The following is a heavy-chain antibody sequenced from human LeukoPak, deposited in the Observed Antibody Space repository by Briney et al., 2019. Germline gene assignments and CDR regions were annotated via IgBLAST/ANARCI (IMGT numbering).Heavy chain of an antibody. V-gene: IGHV4-59*08. CDR3: ARGFSRGGSGSYSWFDY. D-gene: IGHD3-10*01. J-gene: IGHJ4*02. CDR2: IYYSGST. CDR1: GGSISSYY. Sequence: SETLSLTCTVSGGSISSYYWSWIRQPPGKGLEWIGYIYYSGSTNYNPSLKSRVTISVDTSKNQFSLKLSSVTAADTAVYYCARGFSRGGSGSYSWFDYWGQGTLVTVSS.